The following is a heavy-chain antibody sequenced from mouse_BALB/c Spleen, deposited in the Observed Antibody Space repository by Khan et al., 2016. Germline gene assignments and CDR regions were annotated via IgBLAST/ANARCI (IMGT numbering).Heavy chain of an antibody. Sequence: EVQLQESGPGLVKPSQSLSLTCTFSRYSITSYYAWHWIRQFPGHKLDWTGYLRYSASTTHNPSLKSRTSITRDTSKNQFILQLKSVTTEDTATYTCASCHRYDEAMDYWGQGTSVTVSS. J-gene: IGHJ4*01. CDR3: ASCHRYDEAMDY. V-gene: IGHV3-2*02. D-gene: IGHD2-14*01. CDR1: RYSITSYYA. CDR2: LRYSAST.